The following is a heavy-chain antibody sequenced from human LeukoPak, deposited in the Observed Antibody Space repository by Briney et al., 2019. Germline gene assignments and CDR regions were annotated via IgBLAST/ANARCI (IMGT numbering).Heavy chain of an antibody. CDR1: GYTFTSYY. CDR3: ARGLPIQEWFGENPFDY. Sequence: ASVKVSCKASGYTFTSYYMHWVRQAPGQGLEWMGIINPSGGSTSYAQKFQGRVTMTRDTSTSTVYMELSSLRSEDTAVYYCARGLPIQEWFGENPFDYWGQGTLVTVSS. V-gene: IGHV1-46*01. CDR2: INPSGGST. D-gene: IGHD3-10*01. J-gene: IGHJ4*02.